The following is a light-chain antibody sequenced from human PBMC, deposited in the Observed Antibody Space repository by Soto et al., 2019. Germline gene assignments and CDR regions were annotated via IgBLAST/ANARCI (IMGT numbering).Light chain of an antibody. CDR2: GAS. CDR3: QQYGSSST. CDR1: QSVSSN. Sequence: EIVLAQSPATLSVSPGERATLSCRASQSVSSNLAWYQQKPGQAPRLLIYGASNRATGIPDRFSGSGSGTDFTLTISSLEPEDFAVYYCQQYGSSSTFGQGTKVDI. V-gene: IGKV3D-15*01. J-gene: IGKJ1*01.